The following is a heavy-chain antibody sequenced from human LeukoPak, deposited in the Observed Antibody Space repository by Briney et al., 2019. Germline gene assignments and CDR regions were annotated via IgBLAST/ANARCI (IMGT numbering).Heavy chain of an antibody. Sequence: ASVKVSCKVSGYTLTELSMHWVRQAPGKGLEWMGGFDPEDGETIYAQKFQGRVTMTEDTSTDTAYMELRSLRSDDTAVYYCARAGYSYGSDFDYWGQGTLVTVSS. CDR1: GYTLTELS. CDR2: FDPEDGET. V-gene: IGHV1-24*01. CDR3: ARAGYSYGSDFDY. D-gene: IGHD5-18*01. J-gene: IGHJ4*02.